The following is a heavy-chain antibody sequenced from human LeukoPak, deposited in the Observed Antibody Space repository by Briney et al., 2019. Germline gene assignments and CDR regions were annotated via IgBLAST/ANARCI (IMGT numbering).Heavy chain of an antibody. J-gene: IGHJ6*02. Sequence: GGSLRLSCAAPGFTFSSYGMHWVRQAPGKGLEWVAVISYDGSNKYYADSVKGRFTISRDNSKNTLYLQMNSLRAEDTAVYYCAKDRGWLPRTIGMDVWGQGTTVTVSS. D-gene: IGHD5-12*01. CDR2: ISYDGSNK. CDR1: GFTFSSYG. CDR3: AKDRGWLPRTIGMDV. V-gene: IGHV3-30*18.